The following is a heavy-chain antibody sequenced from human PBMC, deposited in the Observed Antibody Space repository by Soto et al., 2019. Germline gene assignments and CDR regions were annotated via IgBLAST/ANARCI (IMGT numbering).Heavy chain of an antibody. V-gene: IGHV4-39*01. Sequence: SETLSLTCTVSGGSISSSSYYWGWIRQPPGKGLEWIGSIYYSGSTYYNPSLKSRVTISVDTSKNQFSLKLSSVTAADTAVYYCARRELRVPDAIRAVYGMDVWGQGTTVTVSS. D-gene: IGHD2-2*02. CDR3: ARRELRVPDAIRAVYGMDV. CDR2: IYYSGST. J-gene: IGHJ6*02. CDR1: GGSISSSSYY.